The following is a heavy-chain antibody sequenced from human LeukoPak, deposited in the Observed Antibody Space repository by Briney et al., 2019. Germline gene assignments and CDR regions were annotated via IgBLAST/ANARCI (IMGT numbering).Heavy chain of an antibody. D-gene: IGHD3-22*01. J-gene: IGHJ6*03. CDR2: INPNSGDP. CDR1: GYTFTGYH. CDR3: ARDSASTGYYYYSFYYMDV. Sequence: GASVKVSCKASGYTFTGYHIHWVRQAPGQGLEWMGWINPNSGDPNYAQKFQGRVTMTRDTSISTAYMELSRLRSDDTAVYYCARDSASTGYYYYSFYYMDVWGKGTTVTVSS. V-gene: IGHV1-2*02.